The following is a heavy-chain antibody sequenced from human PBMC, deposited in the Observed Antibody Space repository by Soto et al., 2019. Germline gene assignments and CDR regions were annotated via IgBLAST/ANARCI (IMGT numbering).Heavy chain of an antibody. D-gene: IGHD3-16*02. J-gene: IGHJ4*02. V-gene: IGHV3-7*01. CDR2: IKQDGSEK. CDR1: GFTFSSHW. CDR3: ARVYYDYIWGSYPLVY. Sequence: GGSLRLSCAASGFTFSSHWMSWVRQAPGKGLEWLASIKQDGSEKHYVDSVKGRFTISRDNAKNSLYQQMNSMRDEDTAVYYCARVYYDYIWGSYPLVYWGQGTLVTVSS.